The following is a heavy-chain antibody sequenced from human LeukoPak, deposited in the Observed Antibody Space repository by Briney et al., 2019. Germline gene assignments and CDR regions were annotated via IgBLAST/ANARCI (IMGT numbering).Heavy chain of an antibody. J-gene: IGHJ3*02. Sequence: GGSLRLSCAASGFTFSSYSMNWVRQAPGKGLEWVSSISSSSSYIYYADSVKGRFTISRDNAKNSLYLQMNSLRAEDTAVYYCARDLCGCPTLDAFDIWGQGTMVTVSS. CDR1: GFTFSSYS. CDR3: ARDLCGCPTLDAFDI. D-gene: IGHD6-19*01. CDR2: ISSSSSYI. V-gene: IGHV3-21*01.